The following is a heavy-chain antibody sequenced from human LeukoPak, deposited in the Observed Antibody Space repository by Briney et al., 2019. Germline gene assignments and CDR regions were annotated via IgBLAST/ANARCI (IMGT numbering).Heavy chain of an antibody. J-gene: IGHJ5*02. Sequence: GASVKVSCKASGVTFSSYAISWVRQAPGQGLEWMGWINPNSGGTNYAQKFQGRVTMTRNTSISTAYMELSSLRSEDTAVYYCNVGIAVAGINWFDPWGQGTLVTVSS. D-gene: IGHD6-19*01. CDR2: INPNSGGT. CDR1: GVTFSSYA. CDR3: NVGIAVAGINWFDP. V-gene: IGHV1-8*02.